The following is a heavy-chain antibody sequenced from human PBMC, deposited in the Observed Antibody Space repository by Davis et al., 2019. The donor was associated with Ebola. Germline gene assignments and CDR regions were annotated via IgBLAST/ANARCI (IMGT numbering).Heavy chain of an antibody. CDR1: GGSISSYY. D-gene: IGHD2-21*02. CDR2: IYYSGST. J-gene: IGHJ4*02. V-gene: IGHV4-59*08. CDR3: ARREYRCGGDCYFDY. Sequence: PSETLSLTCTVSGGSISSYYWSWIRQPPGKGLEWIGYIYYSGSTNYNPSLKSRVTISVDTSKNQFSLKLSSVTAADTAVYYCARREYRCGGDCYFDYWGQGTLVTVSS.